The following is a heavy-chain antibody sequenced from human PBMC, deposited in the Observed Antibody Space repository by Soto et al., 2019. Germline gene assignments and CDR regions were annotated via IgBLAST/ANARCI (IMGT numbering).Heavy chain of an antibody. D-gene: IGHD1-1*01. V-gene: IGHV1-69*01. CDR2: IIPIFGTA. Sequence: QVQLMQSGAEVKKPGSSVKVSCKASGGTFSSYAISWVRQAPGQGLEWMGGIIPIFGTANYAQKFQDRVTIPADASTTTASRELGRRSSKDTALYYWARVVGLNVVKAARYNSSPMAVWGQGTTVPAPS. CDR1: GGTFSSYA. CDR3: ARVVGLNVVKAARYNSSPMAV. J-gene: IGHJ6*02.